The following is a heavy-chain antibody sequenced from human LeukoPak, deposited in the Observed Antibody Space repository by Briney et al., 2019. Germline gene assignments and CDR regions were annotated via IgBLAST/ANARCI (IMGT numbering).Heavy chain of an antibody. V-gene: IGHV1-8*03. J-gene: IGHJ4*02. D-gene: IGHD3-3*01. Sequence: ASVKVSCKASGYTFTSYDINWVRQATGQGLEWMGWMNPNSGNTGYAQKFQGRVTITRNTSISTAYMELSSLRSEDTAVYYCAREITIFGVAHFDYWGQGTLVTVSS. CDR3: AREITIFGVAHFDY. CDR2: MNPNSGNT. CDR1: GYTFTSYD.